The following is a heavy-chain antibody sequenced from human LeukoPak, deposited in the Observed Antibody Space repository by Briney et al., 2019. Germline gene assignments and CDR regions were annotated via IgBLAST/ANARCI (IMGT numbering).Heavy chain of an antibody. CDR3: ARDYHGGWYFDF. J-gene: IGHJ4*02. Sequence: SETLSLTCTVSGGSISGYYWNWIRQPPGRGLEWVGYIYYNGNINYNPSLKSRVTISVDTSKNQFSLRLTSVTAADTAVYYCARDYHGGWYFDFWGQGTLVTVPS. CDR1: GGSISGYY. V-gene: IGHV4-59*01. D-gene: IGHD6-19*01. CDR2: IYYNGNI.